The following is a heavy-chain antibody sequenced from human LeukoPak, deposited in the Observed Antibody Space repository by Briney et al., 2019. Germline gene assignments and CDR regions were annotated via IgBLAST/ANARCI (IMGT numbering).Heavy chain of an antibody. CDR1: GYTFTSYG. CDR3: ARYRSGYAIYYYYYMDV. V-gene: IGHV1-18*01. D-gene: IGHD5-12*01. Sequence: ASVKVSCKASGYTFTSYGISWVRQAPGQGLEWMGWISAYNGNTNYAQKLQGRVTMTTDTSTSTAYMELRSLRSDDTAVYYCARYRSGYAIYYYYYMDVWGKGTTVTVSS. CDR2: ISAYNGNT. J-gene: IGHJ6*03.